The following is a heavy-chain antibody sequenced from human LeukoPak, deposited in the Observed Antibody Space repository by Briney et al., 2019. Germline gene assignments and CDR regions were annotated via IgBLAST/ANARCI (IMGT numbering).Heavy chain of an antibody. D-gene: IGHD3-22*01. Sequence: GRSLRLSCAASGFTFDDYAMHWVRQAPGKGLEWVSGISWNSGSIGYADSVKGRFTISRDNAKNSLYLQMNSLRAEDTALYYXXXXXGRXRXYYDSSGYSVGAFDIWGQGTMVTVSS. V-gene: IGHV3-9*01. CDR3: XXXXGRXRXYYDSSGYSVGAFDI. CDR2: ISWNSGSI. CDR1: GFTFDDYA. J-gene: IGHJ3*02.